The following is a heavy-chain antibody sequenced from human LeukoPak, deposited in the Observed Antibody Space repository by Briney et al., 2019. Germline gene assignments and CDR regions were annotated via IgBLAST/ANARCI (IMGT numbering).Heavy chain of an antibody. Sequence: KPGGSLRLSCAASGFTFSVYSMNWVRQAPGKGLEWVSSISSIGNHIYYADSVKGLFTIYRDNAKNSLYLQMNSLRVEDTAVYYCARGGGSGYYVPQNWFDPRGKGALVTVSS. V-gene: IGHV3-21*01. CDR1: GFTFSVYS. CDR3: ARGGGSGYYVPQNWFDP. D-gene: IGHD3-3*01. J-gene: IGHJ5*02. CDR2: ISSIGNHI.